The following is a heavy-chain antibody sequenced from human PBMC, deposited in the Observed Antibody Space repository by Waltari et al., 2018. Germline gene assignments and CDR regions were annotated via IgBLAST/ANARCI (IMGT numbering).Heavy chain of an antibody. V-gene: IGHV6-1*01. Sequence: HVQLQQSGPGLVKPSQTLSLTCDISGDSVSSNGVPWNWLRQSPSRGLEWLGNTQYTSKWKNDSAEAVKRRITINADTSKNQFSLQLNSVTPEDTAVYYCARGSHRALDDWGQGTLVTVSS. J-gene: IGHJ4*02. CDR2: TQYTSKWKN. CDR3: ARGSHRALDD. D-gene: IGHD3-10*01. CDR1: GDSVSSNGVP.